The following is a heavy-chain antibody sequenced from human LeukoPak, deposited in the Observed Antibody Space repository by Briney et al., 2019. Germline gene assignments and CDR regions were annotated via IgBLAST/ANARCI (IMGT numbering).Heavy chain of an antibody. CDR3: ARVLGAGYSDY. Sequence: GGSLRLSCAASGFTFSSYEMNWVRQAPGKGLEWVSYISSSGSTIYYADSVKGRVTISRDNAKNSLYLQMNSLRAEDTAVYYCARVLGAGYSDYWGQGTLVTVSS. CDR2: ISSSGSTI. J-gene: IGHJ4*02. D-gene: IGHD4/OR15-4a*01. CDR1: GFTFSSYE. V-gene: IGHV3-48*03.